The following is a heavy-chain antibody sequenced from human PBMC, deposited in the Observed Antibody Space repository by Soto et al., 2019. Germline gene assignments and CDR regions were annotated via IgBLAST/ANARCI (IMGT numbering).Heavy chain of an antibody. J-gene: IGHJ3*02. D-gene: IGHD3-22*01. CDR3: ARGNYDSSGDIDAFDI. CDR1: GGSISSYY. V-gene: IGHV4-59*01. Sequence: QVQLQESGPGLVKPSETLSLTCTVSGGSISSYYWSWIRQPPGKGLEWIGYIYYSGSTNYNPSLKSRVTISVDTSKNQFSLKLSSVTAAYTAVYYCARGNYDSSGDIDAFDIWGQGTMVTVSS. CDR2: IYYSGST.